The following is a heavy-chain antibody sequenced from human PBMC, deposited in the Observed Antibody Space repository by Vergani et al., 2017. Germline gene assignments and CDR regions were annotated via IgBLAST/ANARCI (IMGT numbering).Heavy chain of an antibody. J-gene: IGHJ4*02. D-gene: IGHD3-16*01. CDR2: ISYDGSNK. CDR1: GFTFSSYA. Sequence: QVQLVESGGGVVQPGRSLRLSCAASGFTFSSYAMHWVRQAPGKGLEWVAVISYDGSNKYYADSVKGRFTISRDNSKNTLYLQMNSLRAEDTAVYYCAREGGTGEYYFDYCGQGTLVTVSS. CDR3: AREGGTGEYYFDY. V-gene: IGHV3-30-3*01.